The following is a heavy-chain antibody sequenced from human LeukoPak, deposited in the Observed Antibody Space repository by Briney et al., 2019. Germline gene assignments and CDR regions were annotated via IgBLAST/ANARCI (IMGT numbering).Heavy chain of an antibody. CDR3: ASADSNSSGWT. V-gene: IGHV3-21*01. CDR2: ISSSGDYK. D-gene: IGHD6-19*01. Sequence: PGGSLRLSCAASGFTLSRHSMNWVRQAPGKGLEWVSSISSSGDYKYYADSLKGRFTISRDNTKNSLYLQMNSLRAEDTAVYYCASADSNSSGWTWGQGTLVTVSS. J-gene: IGHJ5*02. CDR1: GFTLSRHS.